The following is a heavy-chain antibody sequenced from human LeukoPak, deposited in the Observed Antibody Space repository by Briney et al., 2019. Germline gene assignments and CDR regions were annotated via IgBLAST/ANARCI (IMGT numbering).Heavy chain of an antibody. D-gene: IGHD4-17*01. J-gene: IGHJ6*02. V-gene: IGHV3-20*01. CDR3: ARATHYGDYLLGMDV. CDR2: INWNGGST. Sequence: PGGSLRLSCAASGFTFDDYGMSWVRQAPGEGLEWVSGINWNGGSTGYADSVKGRFTISRDNAKNSLYLQMNSLRAEDTALYHCARATHYGDYLLGMDVWGQGTTVTVSS. CDR1: GFTFDDYG.